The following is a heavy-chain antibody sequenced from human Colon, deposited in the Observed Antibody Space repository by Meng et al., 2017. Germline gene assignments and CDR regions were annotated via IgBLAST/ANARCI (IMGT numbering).Heavy chain of an antibody. V-gene: IGHV3-43*01. CDR2: ISWDGGST. CDR1: GFTLDYYN. CDR3: AKDGSDSSGYYSRRGEWYFDL. D-gene: IGHD3-22*01. Sequence: ESLKISFSAFGFTLDYYNMHWVRQATGKGLEWFSLISWDGGSTYYADSVKGRFNISRDNSKNSLYLKMNSLRTEETALYYCAKDGSDSSGYYSRRGEWYFDLWGRGTLVTVSS. J-gene: IGHJ2*01.